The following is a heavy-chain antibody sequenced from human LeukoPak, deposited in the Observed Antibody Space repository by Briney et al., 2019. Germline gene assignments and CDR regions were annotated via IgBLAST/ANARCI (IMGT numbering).Heavy chain of an antibody. V-gene: IGHV5-10-1*01. D-gene: IGHD3-10*01. CDR3: ARDEMPSVAGEDWFDP. Sequence: GESLKISCKGSGYRFTSYWISWVRQMPGKGLEWMGRIDPDDSYTSYSPSFQGRVSISVDKSISTAYLQWSSLKASDTAIYYCARDEMPSVAGEDWFDPWGQGTLVTVSS. J-gene: IGHJ5*02. CDR1: GYRFTSYW. CDR2: IDPDDSYT.